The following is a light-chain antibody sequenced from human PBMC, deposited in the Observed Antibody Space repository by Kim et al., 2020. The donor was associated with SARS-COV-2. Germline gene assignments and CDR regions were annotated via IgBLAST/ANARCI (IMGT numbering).Light chain of an antibody. J-gene: IGLJ1*01. CDR3: SSYTTSSTDV. CDR1: SSDVGAYNY. V-gene: IGLV2-14*04. CDR2: DVS. Sequence: GQSITISCTGTSSDVGAYNYVHWFQQHPGKAPKFILYDVSERPSGVSNRFSGSKSGNTASLSISGLQAEDEADYYCSSYTTSSTDVFGTGTKVTVL.